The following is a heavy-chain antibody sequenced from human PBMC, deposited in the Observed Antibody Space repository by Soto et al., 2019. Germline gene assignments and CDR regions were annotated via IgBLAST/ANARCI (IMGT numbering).Heavy chain of an antibody. V-gene: IGHV3-30*18. Sequence: QVQLVESGGGVVQPGRSLRLSCAASGFTFSSYGMHWVRQAPGKGLEWVAVISYDGSNKYYADSVKGRFTISRDNSKNTLYLQMNSLRAEDTAVYYCAKVMGIRVFDIWGQGTMVTVSS. CDR1: GFTFSSYG. D-gene: IGHD3-16*01. CDR2: ISYDGSNK. J-gene: IGHJ3*02. CDR3: AKVMGIRVFDI.